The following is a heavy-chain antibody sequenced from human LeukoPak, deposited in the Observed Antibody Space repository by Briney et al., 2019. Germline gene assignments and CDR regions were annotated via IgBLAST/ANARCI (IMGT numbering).Heavy chain of an antibody. D-gene: IGHD1-26*01. CDR3: ARGRGSYDAFDI. CDR2: INPSGGST. J-gene: IGHJ3*02. V-gene: IGHV1-46*01. CDR1: GYTFTSYY. Sequence: ASVKVSCKASGYTFTSYYMHWVRQDPGQGLEWMGIINPSGGSTSYAQKFQGRVTMTRDMSTSTVYMELSSLRSEDTAVYYCARGRGSYDAFDIWGQGTMVTVSS.